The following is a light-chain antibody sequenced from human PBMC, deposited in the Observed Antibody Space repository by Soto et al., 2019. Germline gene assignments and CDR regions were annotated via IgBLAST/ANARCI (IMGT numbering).Light chain of an antibody. V-gene: IGKV3-11*01. CDR2: DAS. J-gene: IGKJ5*01. CDR3: QQRSNWPIT. Sequence: EIVLTQSPATLSLSPGERATLSCRASQSVSSYLAWYQQKPGQAPRLLIYDASNRATGIPARFSGSGSGTDFTITIISLEPEDFAVYYCQQRSNWPITFGQGTRLEIK. CDR1: QSVSSY.